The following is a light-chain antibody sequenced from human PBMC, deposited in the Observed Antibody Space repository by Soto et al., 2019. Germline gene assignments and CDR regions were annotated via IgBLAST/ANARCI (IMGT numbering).Light chain of an antibody. CDR2: DVS. Sequence: QSALTQPASVSGSPGQSIAISCTGTSHDVGGYNYVSWYQQHPGKAPKLMIYDVSARPSGVSNRFSGSKSDNTASLTISGLQAEEEADYFCSSYTSSSPVVFGGGTKLTVL. V-gene: IGLV2-14*01. CDR3: SSYTSSSPVV. CDR1: SHDVGGYNY. J-gene: IGLJ2*01.